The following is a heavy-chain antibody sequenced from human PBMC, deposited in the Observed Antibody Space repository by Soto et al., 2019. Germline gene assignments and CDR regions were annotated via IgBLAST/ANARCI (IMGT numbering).Heavy chain of an antibody. CDR3: AKPPVGTPRRLQQFDY. CDR2: ISGSGGST. Sequence: PVGSLRVSCAASGFTFSSYAMSWVRQAPGKGLEWVSAISGSGGSTYYADSVKGRFTISRDNSKNTLYLQMNSLRAEDTAVYYCAKPPVGTPRRLQQFDYWGQGTRVTVSS. D-gene: IGHD6-25*01. V-gene: IGHV3-23*01. CDR1: GFTFSSYA. J-gene: IGHJ4*02.